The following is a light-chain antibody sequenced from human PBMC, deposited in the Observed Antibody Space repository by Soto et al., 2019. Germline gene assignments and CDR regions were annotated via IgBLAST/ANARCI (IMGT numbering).Light chain of an antibody. CDR3: QPYNSV. Sequence: IQMTQSPSTLSASIGDRVTITCRASQTISTWMAWYQQKPGKAPKLLIYKASSLESGVPSRSSGGGSGTEFTLTISGLQSDDFAAYYCQPYNSVFGQGAKVEIK. V-gene: IGKV1-5*03. J-gene: IGKJ1*01. CDR1: QTISTW. CDR2: KAS.